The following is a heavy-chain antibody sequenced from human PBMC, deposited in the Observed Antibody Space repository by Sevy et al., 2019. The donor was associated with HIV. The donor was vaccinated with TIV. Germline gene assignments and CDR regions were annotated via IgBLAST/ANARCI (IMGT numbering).Heavy chain of an antibody. J-gene: IGHJ6*03. CDR1: GGSISSGSYY. CDR2: IYTSGST. CDR3: ARAVMDDILTGYYGAMDV. Sequence: SETLSLTCTVSGGSISSGSYYWSWIRQPAGKGLEWIGRIYTSGSTNYNPSLTSRVTISVDTSKNQFSLKLRSVTAADTAVYYCARAVMDDILTGYYGAMDVWGKGTTVTVSS. V-gene: IGHV4-61*02. D-gene: IGHD3-9*01.